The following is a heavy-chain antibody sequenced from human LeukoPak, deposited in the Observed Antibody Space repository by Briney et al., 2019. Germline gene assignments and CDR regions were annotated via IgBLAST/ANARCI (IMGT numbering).Heavy chain of an antibody. CDR2: ISGSGETI. J-gene: IGHJ4*02. V-gene: IGHV3-23*01. D-gene: IGHD6-19*01. CDR1: GFNFRSSA. CDR3: TKVVVSGSGDYFAS. Sequence: PGGSLRLSCAASGFNFRSSAMAWVSLTPGKRLEWVSSISGSGETIHNADSVKGRFVISRDNSKNTLTLLMNSLGAEDTAVYYCTKVVVSGSGDYFASWGQGTLLTVSS.